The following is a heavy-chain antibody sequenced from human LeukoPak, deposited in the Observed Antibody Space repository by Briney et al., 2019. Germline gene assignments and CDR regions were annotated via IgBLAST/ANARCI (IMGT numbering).Heavy chain of an antibody. Sequence: PSETLSLTCTVSGYSISSGYYWGWIRQPPGKGLEWIGSIYHSGSTYYNPSLKSRVTISVDTSKNQFSLKLSSVTAADTAVYYCARDSSGWLQTDYWGQGTLVTVSS. V-gene: IGHV4-38-2*02. CDR3: ARDSSGWLQTDY. CDR1: GYSISSGYY. J-gene: IGHJ4*02. CDR2: IYHSGST. D-gene: IGHD6-19*01.